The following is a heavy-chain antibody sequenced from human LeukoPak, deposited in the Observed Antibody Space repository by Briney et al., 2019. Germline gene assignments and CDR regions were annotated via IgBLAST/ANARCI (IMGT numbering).Heavy chain of an antibody. Sequence: GGSLRLSCAASGFTFSSYAMNWVRQAPGKGLEWVSTINYSGGSIYYADSVKGRFTLSSDSSRNTVYFQLNNLRVEDTAIYYCAKASWVSSTDAVRWGQGTLVTVSS. J-gene: IGHJ4*02. D-gene: IGHD3-16*01. CDR3: AKASWVSSTDAVR. CDR2: INYSGGSI. V-gene: IGHV3-23*01. CDR1: GFTFSSYA.